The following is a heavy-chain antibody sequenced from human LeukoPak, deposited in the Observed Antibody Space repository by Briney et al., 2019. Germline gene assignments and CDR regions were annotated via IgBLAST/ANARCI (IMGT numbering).Heavy chain of an antibody. D-gene: IGHD3-22*01. Sequence: GGSLRLSCAASGFTFSSYAMNWVRQAPGKGLEWVSVIYSGGSTYYADSVKGRFTISRDNSKNTLYLQMNSLRAEDTAVYYCALPYYYDSSGQGSDYWGQGTLVTVSS. CDR1: GFTFSSYA. CDR2: IYSGGST. CDR3: ALPYYYDSSGQGSDY. V-gene: IGHV3-53*01. J-gene: IGHJ4*02.